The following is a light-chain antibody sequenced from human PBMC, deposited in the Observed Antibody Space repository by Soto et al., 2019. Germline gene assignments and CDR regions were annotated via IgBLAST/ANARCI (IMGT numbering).Light chain of an antibody. CDR3: QQYCSSPRT. J-gene: IGKJ1*01. CDR1: QSVSNY. CDR2: DAS. Sequence: EIVLTHSPATLSLSPWEIATLSCRTSQSVSNYLAWYQQKPGRVPRLLMYDASNRATGIPARFSGSGSGTDFTLTISSLEPEDFAVYYCQQYCSSPRTFGQGTKVDIK. V-gene: IGKV3-11*01.